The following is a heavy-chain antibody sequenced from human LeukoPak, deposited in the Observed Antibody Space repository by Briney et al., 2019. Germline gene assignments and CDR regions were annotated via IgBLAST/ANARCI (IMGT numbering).Heavy chain of an antibody. CDR1: GYTFISYG. CDR3: ARGVSMSPGLLWFGEYWGFDY. Sequence: ASVKVSCKASGYTFISYGISWVRQAPGQGLEWMGWISGYNGNTDYAQKLQGRVTMTTDTSTSTAYMELRSLRSDDTAVYYCARGVSMSPGLLWFGEYWGFDYWGQGTLVTVSS. J-gene: IGHJ4*02. D-gene: IGHD3-10*01. V-gene: IGHV1-18*01. CDR2: ISGYNGNT.